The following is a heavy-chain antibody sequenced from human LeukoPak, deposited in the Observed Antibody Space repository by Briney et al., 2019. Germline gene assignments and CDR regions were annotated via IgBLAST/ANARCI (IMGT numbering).Heavy chain of an antibody. J-gene: IGHJ4*02. CDR2: IYHSGST. V-gene: IGHV4-38-2*02. CDR3: ARVKAAGKTNPFDY. CDR1: GYSISSGYY. D-gene: IGHD6-13*01. Sequence: SETLSLTCTVSGYSISSGYYWGWIRQPPGKGLEWIGYIYHSGSTYYNPSLKSRVTMSVDTSKNQFSLKLSSVTAADTAVYYCARVKAAGKTNPFDYWGQGTLVTVSS.